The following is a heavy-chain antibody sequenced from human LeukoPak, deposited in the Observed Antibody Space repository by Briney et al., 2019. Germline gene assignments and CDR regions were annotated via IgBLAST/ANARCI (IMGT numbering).Heavy chain of an antibody. CDR2: IYPTDSDT. CDR3: ARLAVAGLYYYYGMDV. J-gene: IGHJ6*02. V-gene: IGHV5-51*01. CDR1: GYRFTNYW. Sequence: GESLKISCQASGYRFTNYWIGWVRQMPGKGLEWMGIIYPTDSDTRYSPSFQGQVTISIDKSISTAYLQWRSLKASDTAMYYCARLAVAGLYYYYGMDVWGQGTTVTVSS. D-gene: IGHD6-19*01.